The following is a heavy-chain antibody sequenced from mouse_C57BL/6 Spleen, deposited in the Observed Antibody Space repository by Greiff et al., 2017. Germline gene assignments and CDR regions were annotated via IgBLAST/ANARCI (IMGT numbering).Heavy chain of an antibody. D-gene: IGHD1-1*01. CDR1: GYAFRSYW. Sequence: VQLKESGAELVKPGASVKISCKASGYAFRSYWMNWVKQRPGTGLEWIGQIYPGDGDTYYNGKFQGNATLTADKASSTAYMQHSSLTSENSAVYVCARLYYYGSSHYFDYWGQGTTLTVSS. J-gene: IGHJ2*01. V-gene: IGHV1-80*01. CDR3: ARLYYYGSSHYFDY. CDR2: IYPGDGDT.